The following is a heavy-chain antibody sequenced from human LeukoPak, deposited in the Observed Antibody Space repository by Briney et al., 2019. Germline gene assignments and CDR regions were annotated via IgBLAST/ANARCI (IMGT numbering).Heavy chain of an antibody. J-gene: IGHJ5*02. CDR3: AKDPRDSDYPSYWFDP. CDR2: ISASGGST. D-gene: IGHD5-12*01. Sequence: GGPLRLSCAASGFTFSSYAMGGVRQAPGRGREWVSSISASGGSTYYADSVKGRFTISRDNSKNTLYMQMNSLRAEDTAVYYCAKDPRDSDYPSYWFDPWGQGTLVTVSS. CDR1: GFTFSSYA. V-gene: IGHV3-23*01.